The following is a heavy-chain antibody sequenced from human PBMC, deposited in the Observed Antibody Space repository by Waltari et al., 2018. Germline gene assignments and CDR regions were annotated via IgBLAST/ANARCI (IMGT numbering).Heavy chain of an antibody. J-gene: IGHJ5*02. CDR3: ARQGPPEIISGSYHLNWFDP. CDR2: IYYSGST. V-gene: IGHV4-39*01. D-gene: IGHD1-26*01. CDR1: GGSISSSSYY. Sequence: QLQLQESGPGLVKPSETLSLTCTVSGGSISSSSYYWGWIRQPPGKGLEWIGSIYYSGSTYYNPSLKSRVTISVDTSKNQFSLKLSSVTAADTAVYYCARQGPPEIISGSYHLNWFDPWGQGTLVTVSS.